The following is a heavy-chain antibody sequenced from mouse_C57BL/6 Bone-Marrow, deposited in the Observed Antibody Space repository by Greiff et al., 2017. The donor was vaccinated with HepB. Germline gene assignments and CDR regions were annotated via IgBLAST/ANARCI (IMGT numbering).Heavy chain of an antibody. Sequence: QVHVKQPGAELVKPGASVKLSCKASGYTFTSYWMHWVKQRPGQGLEWIGMIHPNSGSTNYNEKFKSKATLTVDKSSSTAYMQLSSLTSEDSAVYYCARPMTAQAWFAYWGQGTLVTVSA. V-gene: IGHV1-64*01. D-gene: IGHD3-2*02. J-gene: IGHJ3*01. CDR1: GYTFTSYW. CDR2: IHPNSGST. CDR3: ARPMTAQAWFAY.